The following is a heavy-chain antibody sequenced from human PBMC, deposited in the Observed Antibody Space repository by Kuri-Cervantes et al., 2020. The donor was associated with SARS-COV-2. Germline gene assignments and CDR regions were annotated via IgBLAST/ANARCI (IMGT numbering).Heavy chain of an antibody. CDR2: IYYSGST. CDR1: GGSVSSDTYY. V-gene: IGHV4-39*01. Sequence: SETLSLTCTVSGGSVSSDTYYWSWIRQPPGKGLEWIGSIYYSGSTYYNPSLKSRVTISVDTSKNQFSLKLSSVTAADTAVYYCARHPPEYYSLYYFDYWGQGTLVTVSS. D-gene: IGHD3-10*01. CDR3: ARHPPEYYSLYYFDY. J-gene: IGHJ4*02.